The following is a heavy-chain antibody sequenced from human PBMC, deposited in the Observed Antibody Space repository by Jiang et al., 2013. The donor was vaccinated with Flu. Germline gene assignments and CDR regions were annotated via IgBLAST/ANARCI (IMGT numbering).Heavy chain of an antibody. CDR2: ISAYNGNT. D-gene: IGHD5-24*01. CDR3: ARDQDGDPFIY. V-gene: IGHV1-18*01. J-gene: IGHJ4*02. Sequence: GISWVRQAPGQGLEWMGWISAYNGNTSYAQKLQGRVTMTTDTSTSTAYMELRSLRSDDTAVYYCARDQDGDPFIYWGQGTLVTVSS. CDR1: G.